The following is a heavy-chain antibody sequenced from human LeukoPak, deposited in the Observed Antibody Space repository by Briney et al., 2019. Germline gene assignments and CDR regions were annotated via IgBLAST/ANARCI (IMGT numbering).Heavy chain of an antibody. D-gene: IGHD2-2*01. V-gene: IGHV6-1*01. CDR3: ARRLTQYDCFDP. J-gene: IGHJ5*02. Sequence: SQTLSLTCALSGDSVSSNSVTWNWIRQSPSRGLEWLGRTYYRSTRYNDYAVSVRGRITVNPDTCKNQFSLHLNSVTPEDTAVYYCARRLTQYDCFDPWGQGILVTVSS. CDR2: TYYRSTRYN. CDR1: GDSVSSNSVT.